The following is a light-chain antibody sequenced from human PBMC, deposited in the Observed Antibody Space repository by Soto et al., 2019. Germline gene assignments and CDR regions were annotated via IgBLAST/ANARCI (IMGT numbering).Light chain of an antibody. Sequence: EVVMTQSPATPSVSPGERATLSCRASQSVSSNLAWYQQKHGQAPRLLIYGASTRATGIPARFSGSGSGTEFNLTISSLQSEDFGVYYCQQYNNWPRATFGGGTKVDI. CDR3: QQYNNWPRAT. CDR2: GAS. CDR1: QSVSSN. J-gene: IGKJ4*01. V-gene: IGKV3-15*01.